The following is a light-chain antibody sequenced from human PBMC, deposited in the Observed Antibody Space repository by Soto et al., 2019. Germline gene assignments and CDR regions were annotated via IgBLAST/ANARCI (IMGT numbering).Light chain of an antibody. CDR1: RGITNY. V-gene: IGKV1-17*03. Sequence: DIQMTQSPSAMSASVGDRVTITCRASRGITNYVAWFQQKPGQVPKRLIYAASSLQRGVPSRFSGSGSGTEFTLTISSLQPDDFATYYCQHYNSYSEAFGQGTKVELK. J-gene: IGKJ1*01. CDR3: QHYNSYSEA. CDR2: AAS.